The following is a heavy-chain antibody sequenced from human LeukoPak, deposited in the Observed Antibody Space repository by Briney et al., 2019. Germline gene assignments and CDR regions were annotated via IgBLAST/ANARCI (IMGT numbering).Heavy chain of an antibody. V-gene: IGHV4-59*08. CDR3: ARHRGIAAAAFDY. D-gene: IGHD6-13*01. CDR1: GGSISSYY. J-gene: IGHJ4*02. Sequence: SETLSLTCTVSGGSISSYYWSWIRQPPGKGLEWIGTVYYTGSTDYNPSLKSRVSISADTSKNQFSLRLTSVTAADTAVYYCARHRGIAAAAFDYWGQGTLVTVSS. CDR2: VYYTGST.